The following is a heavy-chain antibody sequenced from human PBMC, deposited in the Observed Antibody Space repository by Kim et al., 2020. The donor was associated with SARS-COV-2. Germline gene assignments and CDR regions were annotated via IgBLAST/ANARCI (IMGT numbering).Heavy chain of an antibody. Sequence: SVKVSCKASGGSFSSYAISWVRQAPGQGLEWMGGIIPIFGTANYAQKFQGRVTITADESTSTAYMELSSLRSEDTAVYYCRQTFYFDSSGYSDDYWGQGTLVTVSS. CDR2: IIPIFGTA. V-gene: IGHV1-69*13. D-gene: IGHD3-22*01. CDR3: RQTFYFDSSGYSDDY. J-gene: IGHJ4*02. CDR1: GGSFSSYA.